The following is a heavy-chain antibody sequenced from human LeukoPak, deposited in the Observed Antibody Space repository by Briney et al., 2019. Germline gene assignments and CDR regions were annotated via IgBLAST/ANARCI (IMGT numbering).Heavy chain of an antibody. J-gene: IGHJ6*03. D-gene: IGHD2-2*01. V-gene: IGHV3-23*01. Sequence: GGSLRLSCAASGFTFSSYAMSWVRQAPGKGLEWVSAISGSGGSTYYADSVKGRFTISRDNSKNTLYLQMNSLRAEDTAVYYCAKGERYCSSTSCLRYYYYYMDVWGKGTTVTVSS. CDR2: ISGSGGST. CDR1: GFTFSSYA. CDR3: AKGERYCSSTSCLRYYYYYMDV.